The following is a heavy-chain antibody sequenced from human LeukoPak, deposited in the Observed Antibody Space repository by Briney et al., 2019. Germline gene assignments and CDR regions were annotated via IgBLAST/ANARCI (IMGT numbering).Heavy chain of an antibody. CDR2: MNPNSGNT. CDR1: GYTFTSYV. CDR3: ARGSYSSSWYWSGAYYFDY. V-gene: IGHV1-8*01. Sequence: ASVKVSCKASGYTFTSYVINWVRQATGQGLEWMGWMNPNSGNTGYAQKFQGRVTMTRNTSISTAYMKLSSLRSEDTAVYYCARGSYSSSWYWSGAYYFDYWGQGTLVTVSS. D-gene: IGHD6-13*01. J-gene: IGHJ4*02.